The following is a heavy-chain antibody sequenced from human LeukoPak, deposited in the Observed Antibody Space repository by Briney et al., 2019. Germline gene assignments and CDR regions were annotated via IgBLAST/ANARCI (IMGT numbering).Heavy chain of an antibody. Sequence: SETLSLTCAVYGGSFSGYYWSWIRQPPGKGLEWIGEINHSGSTNYNPSFKSRVTISVDTSKNQFSLKLSSVTAADTAVYYCASGPRYYYGSGSYYKGYYFDYWGQGTLVTVSS. CDR2: INHSGST. V-gene: IGHV4-34*01. D-gene: IGHD3-10*01. CDR1: GGSFSGYY. J-gene: IGHJ4*02. CDR3: ASGPRYYYGSGSYYKGYYFDY.